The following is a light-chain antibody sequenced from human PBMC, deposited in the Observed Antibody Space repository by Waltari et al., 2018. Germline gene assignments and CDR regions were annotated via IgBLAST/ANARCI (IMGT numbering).Light chain of an antibody. CDR1: ILGSKY. CDR2: QDL. V-gene: IGLV3-1*01. Sequence: SSELTQPPSVSVSPGQTASITCSGDILGSKYASWYQHKPGQSPLLVLYQDLNRPSGIPERFSGSKSGNTATLTISGTRAMDDADYYCQALSSNRWVFGGGTKLTVL. J-gene: IGLJ3*02. CDR3: QALSSNRWV.